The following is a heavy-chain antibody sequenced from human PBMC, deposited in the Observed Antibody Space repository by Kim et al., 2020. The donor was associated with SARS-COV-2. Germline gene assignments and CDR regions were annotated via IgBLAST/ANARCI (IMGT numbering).Heavy chain of an antibody. J-gene: IGHJ4*02. D-gene: IGHD2-2*01. CDR3: ASYCSSTSCQDLFDY. Sequence: SETLSLTCTVSGGSISSYYWSWIRQPPGKGLEWIGYIYYSGSTNYNPSLKSRVTISVDTSKNQLSLKLSSVTAADTAVYYCASYCSSTSCQDLFDYWGQGTLVTVSS. CDR1: GGSISSYY. V-gene: IGHV4-59*01. CDR2: IYYSGST.